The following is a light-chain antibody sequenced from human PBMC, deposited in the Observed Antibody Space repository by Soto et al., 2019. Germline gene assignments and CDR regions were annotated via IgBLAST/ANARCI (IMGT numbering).Light chain of an antibody. CDR1: QSISNY. Sequence: DLQMTQSPSSLSASVGDRVTITCRASQSISNYLNWYQQKPGKAPRLLIYAASSLQSGVPSRFSGSGSGTDFTLTISSLQPEDFATYYCQQSYNTLLFTFGPGTKVDIK. V-gene: IGKV1-39*01. J-gene: IGKJ3*01. CDR2: AAS. CDR3: QQSYNTLLFT.